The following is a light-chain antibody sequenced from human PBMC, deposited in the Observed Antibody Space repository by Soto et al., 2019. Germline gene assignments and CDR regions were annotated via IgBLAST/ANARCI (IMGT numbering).Light chain of an antibody. V-gene: IGLV2-8*01. CDR3: NSYADSNTYV. J-gene: IGLJ1*01. CDR2: DVS. CDR1: SRDVGRYNY. Sequence: QSVLTQPPSASGAPGQSVTISCTGTSRDVGRYNYVSWYQHHPGKAPKPIIYDVSQRPSGVPDRFSGSKSGNTASLTVSGLQAEDEADYYCNSYADSNTYVFGTGTKVTVL.